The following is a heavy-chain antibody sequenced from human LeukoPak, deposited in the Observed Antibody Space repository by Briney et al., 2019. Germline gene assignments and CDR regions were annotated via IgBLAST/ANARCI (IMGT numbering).Heavy chain of an antibody. D-gene: IGHD4-11*01. V-gene: IGHV1-2*02. J-gene: IGHJ6*03. CDR3: ATSAGDYRAGHYYYMGV. CDR1: GYTFTGYY. Sequence: ASVTASCKASGYTFTGYYFHWVRQAPGQGLEWMGWINPNTAGTNYAQKFLGGVTLTWDTSISTAYMELNRLTSDDTAVYYCATSAGDYRAGHYYYMGVWGKGTSVTVSS. CDR2: INPNTAGT.